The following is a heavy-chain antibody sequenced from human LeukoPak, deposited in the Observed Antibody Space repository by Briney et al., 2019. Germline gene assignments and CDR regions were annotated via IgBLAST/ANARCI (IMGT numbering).Heavy chain of an antibody. J-gene: IGHJ4*02. V-gene: IGHV3-7*01. CDR1: GFIFNNYG. D-gene: IGHD2-15*01. CDR3: ARQRRYCSGDNCYQRTFDY. Sequence: GGSLRLSCAASGFIFNNYGISWVRQAPGEGLEWVANIKQDGSGKYYVDSVKGRFTISRDNAKNSLYLQMNSLRAEDTAVYYCARQRRYCSGDNCYQRTFDYWGQGTLVTVSS. CDR2: IKQDGSGK.